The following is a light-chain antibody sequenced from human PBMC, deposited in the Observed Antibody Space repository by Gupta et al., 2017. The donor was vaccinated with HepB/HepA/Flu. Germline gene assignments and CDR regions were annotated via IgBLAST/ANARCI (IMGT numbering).Light chain of an antibody. J-gene: IGLJ2*01. Sequence: SLLTPPPPASGTPRQRVTISCSGSSSNIGSNTVTWYQQLPGTAPKRLIYRNNQRPSGVPDRFSGSKSGTSASLAISGLQAEDEADYYCAAWDDSLNGVVFGGGTKLTVL. V-gene: IGLV1-44*01. CDR2: RNN. CDR1: SSNIGSNT. CDR3: AAWDDSLNGVV.